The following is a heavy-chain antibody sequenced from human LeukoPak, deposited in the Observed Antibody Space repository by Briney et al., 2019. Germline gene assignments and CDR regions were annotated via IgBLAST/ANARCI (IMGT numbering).Heavy chain of an antibody. Sequence: GGSLRLSCAASGFTFSSYSMNWVRQAPGKGLEWVSSISSSSSYIYYADSVKGRFTISRDNAKNSLYLQMNSLRAEDTAVYYCARGVRWYSYGYSFYYFDYWGQGTLVTVSS. CDR2: ISSSSSYI. J-gene: IGHJ4*02. D-gene: IGHD5-18*01. CDR3: ARGVRWYSYGYSFYYFDY. CDR1: GFTFSSYS. V-gene: IGHV3-21*01.